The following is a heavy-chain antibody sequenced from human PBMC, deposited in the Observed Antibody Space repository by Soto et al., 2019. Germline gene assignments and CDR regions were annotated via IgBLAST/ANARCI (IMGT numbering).Heavy chain of an antibody. Sequence: AGGSLILSCAASGFTFGYYAMSWVLQSPGKGLEWVLAISGSGGSTSYADSVKGRFTIPRDKSKNTLYLQMNSLGAEYTAVYYCAKDRGGLRYSDYWGQGTLVTVSS. D-gene: IGHD3-9*01. V-gene: IGHV3-23*01. J-gene: IGHJ4*02. CDR1: GFTFGYYA. CDR3: AKDRGGLRYSDY. CDR2: ISGSGGST.